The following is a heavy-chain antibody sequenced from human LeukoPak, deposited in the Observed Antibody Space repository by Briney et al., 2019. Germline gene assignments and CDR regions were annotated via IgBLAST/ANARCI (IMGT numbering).Heavy chain of an antibody. J-gene: IGHJ4*02. V-gene: IGHV3-30-3*01. CDR2: ISYDGSNK. CDR3: AKDYCSGGSCYYFDY. CDR1: GFTFSNYA. D-gene: IGHD2-15*01. Sequence: GGSLRLSCAASGFTFSNYAIHWVRQAPGKGLEWVAGISYDGSNKWYADSVRGRFTISRDNSKNTLYLQMNSLRAEDTAVYYCAKDYCSGGSCYYFDYWGQGTLVTVSS.